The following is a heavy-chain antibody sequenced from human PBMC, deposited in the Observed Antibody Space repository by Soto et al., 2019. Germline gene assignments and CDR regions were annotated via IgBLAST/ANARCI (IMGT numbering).Heavy chain of an antibody. CDR3: ASHPRYGGILIHRFDP. V-gene: IGHV4-39*01. D-gene: IGHD4-17*01. J-gene: IGHJ5*02. CDR1: GGSISSSSYY. Sequence: SETLSLTCTVSGGSISSSSYYWGWIRQPPGKGLEWIGSIYYSGSTYYNPSLKSRVTISVDTSKNQFSLKLSSVTAADTAVYYCASHPRYGGILIHRFDPWGQGTRVTVPS. CDR2: IYYSGST.